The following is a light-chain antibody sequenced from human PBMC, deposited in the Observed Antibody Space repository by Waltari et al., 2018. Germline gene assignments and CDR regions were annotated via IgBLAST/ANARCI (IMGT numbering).Light chain of an antibody. J-gene: IGKJ5*01. CDR3: QQRSTWPSIT. V-gene: IGKV3-11*01. Sequence: EIVLTQSPATLSLSPGERGTLSCRASQSVNTNLAWYQQKPGQAPRLLIYDASNRATGIPARLSGRGSGTDFTLTISSLEREDFAVYYCQQRSTWPSITFGQGTRLEIK. CDR2: DAS. CDR1: QSVNTN.